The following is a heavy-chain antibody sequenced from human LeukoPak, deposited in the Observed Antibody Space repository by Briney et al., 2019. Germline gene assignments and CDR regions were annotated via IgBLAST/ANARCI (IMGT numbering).Heavy chain of an antibody. CDR2: IIPILGIA. Sequence: SVKVSCKASGGTFSSYAISWVRQAPGQGLEWMGRIIPILGIANYAQKFQGRVTITADKSTSTAYMELSSLRSEDTAVYYCARDLYLGFRPRYYFDYWGQGTLVTVSS. J-gene: IGHJ4*02. CDR1: GGTFSSYA. CDR3: ARDLYLGFRPRYYFDY. D-gene: IGHD2/OR15-2a*01. V-gene: IGHV1-69*04.